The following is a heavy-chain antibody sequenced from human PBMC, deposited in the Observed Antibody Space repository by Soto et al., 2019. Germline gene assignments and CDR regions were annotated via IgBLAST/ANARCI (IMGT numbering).Heavy chain of an antibody. V-gene: IGHV4-38-2*01. Sequence: PSETLSLTCAVSGYSINSDYYWGWIRQPPGKGLGWIGSVDHSGRTYYSPSLRSRLTIFMDTSKNQFSLRLTSVTAADTAMYFCAKKGYYPSGKINLFDSWGPGTLVTVSS. J-gene: IGHJ4*02. CDR1: GYSINSDYY. D-gene: IGHD3-10*01. CDR2: VDHSGRT. CDR3: AKKGYYPSGKINLFDS.